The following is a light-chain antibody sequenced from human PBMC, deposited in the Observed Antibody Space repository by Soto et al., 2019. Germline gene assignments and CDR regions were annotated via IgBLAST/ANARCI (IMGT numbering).Light chain of an antibody. CDR3: SSYTTSSTLV. V-gene: IGLV2-14*01. Sequence: LTQPASVSGSPGQSITVSCTGTSSDVGGYKYVSWYQHHPGRAPKLMIYEVSNRPSGVSHRFSGSKSGNTASLTISGLQPEDEADYYCSSYTTSSTLVFGTGTKVTVL. CDR1: SSDVGGYKY. J-gene: IGLJ1*01. CDR2: EVS.